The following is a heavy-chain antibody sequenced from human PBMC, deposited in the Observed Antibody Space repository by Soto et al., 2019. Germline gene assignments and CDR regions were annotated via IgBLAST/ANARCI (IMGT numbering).Heavy chain of an antibody. Sequence: LRLSCAASGFTFSSYAMSWVRQAPGKGLEWVSAISGSGGSTYYADSVKGRFTISRDNSKNTLYLQMNSLRAEDTAIYFCARRHLRDYIRWSFDPWGQGTLVTVSS. CDR3: ARRHLRDYIRWSFDP. J-gene: IGHJ5*02. V-gene: IGHV3-23*01. CDR2: ISGSGGST. D-gene: IGHD3-16*01. CDR1: GFTFSSYA.